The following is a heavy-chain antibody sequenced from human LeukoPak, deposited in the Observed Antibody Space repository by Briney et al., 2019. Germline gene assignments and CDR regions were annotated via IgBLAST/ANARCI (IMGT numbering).Heavy chain of an antibody. CDR2: IIPLFGTA. J-gene: IGHJ5*02. CDR3: ASSGLGGSGNYHRTWYNWFDP. D-gene: IGHD3-10*01. V-gene: IGHV1-69*06. CDR1: GGTFSNFA. Sequence: ASVKVSCKASGGTFSNFAISWVRQAPGQGLEWMGGIIPLFGTANYGQKSQGRVTITADKSTSTAYMELSSLRSEDTAVYYCASSGLGGSGNYHRTWYNWFDPWGQGTLVTVSS.